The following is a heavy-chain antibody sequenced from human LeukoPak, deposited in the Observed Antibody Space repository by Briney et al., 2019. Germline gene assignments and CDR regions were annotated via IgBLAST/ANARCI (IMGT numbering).Heavy chain of an antibody. D-gene: IGHD3-22*01. CDR3: AKEPHSSGYSGSEFDP. CDR2: ISGSSYYI. V-gene: IGHV3-21*01. CDR1: GFTFSSYS. J-gene: IGHJ5*02. Sequence: GGSLRLSCAASGFTFSSYSMNWVRQAPGKGLEWVSSISGSSYYIYYADSVKGRFTISRDNAKNSLYLQMNSLRAEDTAVYYCAKEPHSSGYSGSEFDPWGQGTLVTVSS.